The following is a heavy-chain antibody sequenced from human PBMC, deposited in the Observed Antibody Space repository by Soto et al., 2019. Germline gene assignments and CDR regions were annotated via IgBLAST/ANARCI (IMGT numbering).Heavy chain of an antibody. Sequence: ASLKVSCKASGYTFTSYGIIWVRQAPGQGLEWMGWISAYNGNTNYAQKLQGRVTMTTDTSTSTAYMELRSLRSDDTAVYYCARAAPTIFGVVNNWFDPWGQGTLVTVSS. V-gene: IGHV1-18*01. CDR1: GYTFTSYG. D-gene: IGHD3-3*01. CDR3: ARAAPTIFGVVNNWFDP. CDR2: ISAYNGNT. J-gene: IGHJ5*02.